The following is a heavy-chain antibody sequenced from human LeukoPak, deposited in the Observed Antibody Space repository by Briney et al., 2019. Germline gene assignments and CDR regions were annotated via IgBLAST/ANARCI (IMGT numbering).Heavy chain of an antibody. CDR2: VNHSGST. CDR3: ARLYGSGSYYRH. J-gene: IGHJ4*02. CDR1: GGSFSGNY. Sequence: SETLSLTCAVYGGSFSGNYWSWIRQPPGKVLDWIGEVNHSGSTSYNPSLKSRVTISVDTSKNQFSLKLSSVTAADTAVYYCARLYGSGSYYRHWGQGALVTVSS. D-gene: IGHD3-10*01. V-gene: IGHV4-34*01.